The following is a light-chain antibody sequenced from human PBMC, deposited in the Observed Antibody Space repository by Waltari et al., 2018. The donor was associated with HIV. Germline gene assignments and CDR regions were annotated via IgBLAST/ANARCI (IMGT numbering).Light chain of an antibody. CDR1: RSNIGAGHD. CDR3: QSYDINLRGEL. J-gene: IGLJ2*01. V-gene: IGLV1-40*01. Sequence: QSVLTQPPSVSGALGQRVTISCTGSRSNIGAGHDIHWYQQLPGTAPKLLIYGNNNRPAGVPDLFSVSKSATSASLAITGLQAEDEADYYCQSYDINLRGELFGGGTKLTVL. CDR2: GNN.